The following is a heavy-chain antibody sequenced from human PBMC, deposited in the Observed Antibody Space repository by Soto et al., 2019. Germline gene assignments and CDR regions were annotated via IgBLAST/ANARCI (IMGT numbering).Heavy chain of an antibody. CDR3: AKGGVIARLLPDFDY. J-gene: IGHJ4*02. Sequence: GGSLRLSCAASGFTFSSYVMSWVRQAPGKGLEWVSAISGSGESAYYADSVRGRFTISRDNSRNTLYLQMNSLRAEDTAVYYCAKGGVIARLLPDFDYWGQGTLVTVSS. V-gene: IGHV3-23*01. CDR1: GFTFSSYV. D-gene: IGHD2-21*01. CDR2: ISGSGESA.